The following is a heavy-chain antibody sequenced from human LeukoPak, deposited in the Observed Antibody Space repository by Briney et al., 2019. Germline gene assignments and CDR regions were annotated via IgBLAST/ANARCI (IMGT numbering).Heavy chain of an antibody. J-gene: IGHJ4*02. D-gene: IGHD2-15*01. CDR2: ISGSGGNT. CDR1: GFTFSTCA. CDR3: APKVVGSTPFDY. Sequence: GGSLRLSCGASGFTFSTCAMIWVRQPPGKGLEWVSSISGSGGNTYYADSVKGRFTISRDNSKNTLYLQMNRLRAEDTAVYYCAPKVVGSTPFDYWGQGTLVTVSS. V-gene: IGHV3-23*01.